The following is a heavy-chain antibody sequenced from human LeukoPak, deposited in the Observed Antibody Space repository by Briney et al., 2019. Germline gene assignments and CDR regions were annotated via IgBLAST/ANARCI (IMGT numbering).Heavy chain of an antibody. J-gene: IGHJ4*02. Sequence: PGGSLRLSCAASGFTFSSYGMHWVRQAPGKGLEWVAFIRYDGSNKYYADSVKGRFIISRDNSKNTLYLQMNSLRAEDTAVYYCAKGSIVATMGAEDNYFDYWGQGTLVTVSS. D-gene: IGHD5-12*01. CDR3: AKGSIVATMGAEDNYFDY. V-gene: IGHV3-30*02. CDR2: IRYDGSNK. CDR1: GFTFSSYG.